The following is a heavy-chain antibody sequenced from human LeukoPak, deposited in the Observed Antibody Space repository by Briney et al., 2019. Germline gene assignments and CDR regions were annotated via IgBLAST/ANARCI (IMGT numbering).Heavy chain of an antibody. V-gene: IGHV1-8*01. CDR2: MNPNSGNT. J-gene: IGHJ5*02. CDR3: ARGPNKSDGGNSGSAWFDP. CDR1: GYTFTTYD. Sequence: ASVKVSCKASGYTFTTYDIHWVRQATGQGREWMGWMNPNSGNTGYAQKFQGRVTMTRNTSISTAYMELSSLRSEDTAVYYCARGPNKSDGGNSGSAWFDPWGQGTLVTVSS. D-gene: IGHD4-23*01.